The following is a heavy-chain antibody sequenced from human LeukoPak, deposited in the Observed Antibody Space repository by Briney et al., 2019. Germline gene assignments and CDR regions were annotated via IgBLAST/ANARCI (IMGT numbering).Heavy chain of an antibody. CDR2: IYFSGPT. V-gene: IGHV4-39*07. CDR3: AREDYCSGGSCYSGYFQH. J-gene: IGHJ1*01. Sequence: PSETLSLTCTVFGGSISSSSHYWGWIRQPPGEGLERIGSIYFSGPTNYNPSLKSRATISVDTSKNQFSLQLSSVTAADTAVYYCAREDYCSGGSCYSGYFQHWGQGTLVTVSS. D-gene: IGHD2-15*01. CDR1: GGSISSSSHY.